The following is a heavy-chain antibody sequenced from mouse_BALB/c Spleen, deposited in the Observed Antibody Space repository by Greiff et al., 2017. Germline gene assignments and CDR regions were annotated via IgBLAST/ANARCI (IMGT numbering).Heavy chain of an antibody. V-gene: IGHV14-4*02. CDR2: IDPENGDT. Sequence: EVQLQESGAELVRSGASVKLSCTASGFNIKDYYMHWVKQRPEQGLEWIGWIDPENGDTEYAPKFQGKATMTADTSSNTAYLQLSSLTSEDTAVYYCARSGGYDGPRYFDVWGAGTTVTVSS. CDR3: ARSGGYDGPRYFDV. J-gene: IGHJ1*01. D-gene: IGHD2-2*01. CDR1: GFNIKDYY.